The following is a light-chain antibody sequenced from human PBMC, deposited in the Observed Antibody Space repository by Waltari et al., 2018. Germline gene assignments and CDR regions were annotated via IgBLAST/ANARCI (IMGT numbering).Light chain of an antibody. CDR1: QSVSSN. CDR3: QQYNNWPTWK. J-gene: IGKJ1*01. CDR2: GAS. V-gene: IGKV3-15*01. Sequence: EIVITQSPATLSVSPGESATLSCRASQSVSSNLAWYQQKPGQAPRLLIYGASTRATGIPARFSGSGSGTEFTLTISSLQSEDFAVYYCQQYNNWPTWKFGQGTKVEIK.